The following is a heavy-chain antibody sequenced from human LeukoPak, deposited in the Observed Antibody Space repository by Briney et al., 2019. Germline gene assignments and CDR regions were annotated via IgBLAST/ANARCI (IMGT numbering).Heavy chain of an antibody. CDR2: IYYSGST. CDR1: GGSISSGGYY. Sequence: SETLSLTCTVSGGSISSGGYYWSWIRQHPGKGLEWIGYIYYSGSTYYNPSLKSRVTISVDTSKNQFSLKLSSVTAADTAVYYCARENEPVPPYYYYGMDVWGQGTTVTVSS. CDR3: ARENEPVPPYYYYGMDV. V-gene: IGHV4-31*03. J-gene: IGHJ6*02.